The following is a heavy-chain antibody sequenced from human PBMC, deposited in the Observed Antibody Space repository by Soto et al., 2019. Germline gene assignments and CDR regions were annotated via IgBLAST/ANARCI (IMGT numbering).Heavy chain of an antibody. Sequence: ASVKVSCKASGYTFTSYAMHWVRQAPGQRLEWMGWINAGNGNTKYSQKFQGRVTITRDTSASTAYMELSSLRSEDTAVYYCASGDIVVVPAASPRYYYYGMDVWGQGTTVTVSS. D-gene: IGHD2-2*01. CDR1: GYTFTSYA. CDR2: INAGNGNT. J-gene: IGHJ6*02. CDR3: ASGDIVVVPAASPRYYYYGMDV. V-gene: IGHV1-3*01.